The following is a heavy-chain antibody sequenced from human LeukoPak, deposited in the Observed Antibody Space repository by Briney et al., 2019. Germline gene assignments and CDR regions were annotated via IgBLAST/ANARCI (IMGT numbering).Heavy chain of an antibody. CDR3: ARKSGSYSAYYFDY. CDR2: IYPGDSDT. J-gene: IGHJ4*02. D-gene: IGHD1-26*01. Sequence: GESLKISCKGSGYSFTSYWIGWVRQMPGKGLEGMGIIYPGDSDTRYSPSFQGRVTISADKSISTAYLQWSSLKASDTATYYCARKSGSYSAYYFDYWGQGTLVTVSS. CDR1: GYSFTSYW. V-gene: IGHV5-51*01.